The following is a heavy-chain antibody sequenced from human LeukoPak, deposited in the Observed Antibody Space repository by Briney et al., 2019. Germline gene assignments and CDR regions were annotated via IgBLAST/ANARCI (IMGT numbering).Heavy chain of an antibody. J-gene: IGHJ4*02. D-gene: IGHD6-19*01. V-gene: IGHV4-59*08. CDR3: ARAVSGRFDY. CDR1: GGSMSPYH. Sequence: SETLSLTCTVSGGSMSPYHWGWIRQPPGKGLEWTGYIYYSGSTNYNPSLKSRVTISVDTSKNQFSLKLSSVTAADTAIYYRARAVSGRFDYWGQGTLVTVSS. CDR2: IYYSGST.